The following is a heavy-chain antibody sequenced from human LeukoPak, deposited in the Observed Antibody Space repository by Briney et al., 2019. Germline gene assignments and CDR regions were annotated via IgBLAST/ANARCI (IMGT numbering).Heavy chain of an antibody. CDR2: ISGSGGNT. CDR3: AKPLSYYYDSGGYYAGD. Sequence: GGSLRLSCAASGFTFSNYAMTWVRQAPGKGLEWVSGISGSGGNTYYADSVKGRFTISRDNSKNTLYLQMNSLRAEDTAVYYCAKPLSYYYDSGGYYAGDWGQGTLVTVSS. CDR1: GFTFSNYA. J-gene: IGHJ4*02. D-gene: IGHD3-22*01. V-gene: IGHV3-23*01.